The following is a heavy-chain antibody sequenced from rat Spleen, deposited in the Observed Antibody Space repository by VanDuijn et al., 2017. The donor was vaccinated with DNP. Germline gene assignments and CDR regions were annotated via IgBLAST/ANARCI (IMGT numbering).Heavy chain of an antibody. Sequence: EVQLVESGGGLLQPGRSLKLSCAASGFTFSSYDMAWVRQAPSKGLEWVASVNTGGGITYYRDSVKGRFIISRDNAKTTLNLQMDSLRSEDTATYYCVTRGKYGGYDYWGQGVMVTVSS. V-gene: IGHV5-25*01. CDR3: VTRGKYGGYDY. D-gene: IGHD1-11*01. J-gene: IGHJ2*01. CDR1: GFTFSSYD. CDR2: VNTGGGIT.